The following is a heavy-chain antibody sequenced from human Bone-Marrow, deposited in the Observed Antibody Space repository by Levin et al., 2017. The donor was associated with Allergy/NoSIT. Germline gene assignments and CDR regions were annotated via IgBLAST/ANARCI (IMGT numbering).Heavy chain of an antibody. J-gene: IGHJ6*02. CDR2: IWYDGSNE. D-gene: IGHD3-22*01. V-gene: IGHV3-33*01. CDR1: GFTFTTYA. Sequence: GGSLRLSCATSGFTFTTYAIRWVRQAPGKGLEWVAVIWYDGSNEYYADSVRGRFTISRDNSKNTLYLQMNSLRAEDTAVYYCARDSVQVVEPAPDDNNQPSLLMDVWGQGTTVIVSS. CDR3: ARDSVQVVEPAPDDNNQPSLLMDV.